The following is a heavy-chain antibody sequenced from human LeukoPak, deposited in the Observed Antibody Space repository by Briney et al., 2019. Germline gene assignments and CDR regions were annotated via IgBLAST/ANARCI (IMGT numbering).Heavy chain of an antibody. V-gene: IGHV3-30*02. D-gene: IGHD1-26*01. CDR3: AKWAPDAFDI. CDR2: IRYDGSNK. Sequence: QPGGSLRLSCAASGFTFSSYGMHWVRQAPGKGLEWVAFIRYDGSNKYYADSVKGRFTIPRDNSKNTLYLQMNSLRAEDTAVYYCAKWAPDAFDIWGQGTMVTVSS. CDR1: GFTFSSYG. J-gene: IGHJ3*02.